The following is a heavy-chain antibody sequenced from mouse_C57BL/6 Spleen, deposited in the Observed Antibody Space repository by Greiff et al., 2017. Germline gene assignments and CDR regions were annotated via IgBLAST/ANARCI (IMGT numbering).Heavy chain of an antibody. CDR2: IFPGSGST. J-gene: IGHJ1*03. V-gene: IGHV1-75*01. D-gene: IGHD4-1*01. CDR3: ARRGTGTAWYFDV. CDR1: GYTFTDYY. Sequence: QVQLQQSGPELVKPGASVKISCKASGYTFTDYYINWVKQRPGQGLEWIGWIFPGSGSTYYNEKFKGKATLTVDKSSSTAYMLLSSLTTEDSAVYFCARRGTGTAWYFDVWGTGTTVTVSS.